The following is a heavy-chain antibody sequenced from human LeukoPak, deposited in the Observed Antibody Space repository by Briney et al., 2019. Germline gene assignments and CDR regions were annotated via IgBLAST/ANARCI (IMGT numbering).Heavy chain of an antibody. V-gene: IGHV3-9*01. CDR3: AKEVYGSGSYWGMDV. CDR1: GFTFDDYA. Sequence: PGRSLRLSCAASGFTFDDYAMHWVRQAPGKGLEWVSGISWNSGSIGYADSVKGRFTISRDNAKNSLYLQMNSLRAEDTALCYCAKEVYGSGSYWGMDVWGQGTTVTVSS. CDR2: ISWNSGSI. D-gene: IGHD3-10*01. J-gene: IGHJ6*02.